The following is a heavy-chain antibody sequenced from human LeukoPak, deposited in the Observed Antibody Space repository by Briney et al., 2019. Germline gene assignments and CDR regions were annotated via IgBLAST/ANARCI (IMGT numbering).Heavy chain of an antibody. J-gene: IGHJ4*02. CDR1: GFTFSNYW. Sequence: PGGALRLSCVVSGFTFSNYWMHWVRQAPGKGLLWVSRINGDGRSISYADSVRGRFTISRDNAKNTLYQQMNSLRAEDTALYYCARDQLYCTGGYCYFDSWGQGTLVTVSS. CDR3: ARDQLYCTGGYCYFDS. D-gene: IGHD2-8*02. CDR2: INGDGRSI. V-gene: IGHV3-74*01.